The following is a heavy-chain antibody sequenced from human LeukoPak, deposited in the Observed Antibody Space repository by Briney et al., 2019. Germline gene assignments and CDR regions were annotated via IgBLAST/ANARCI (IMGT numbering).Heavy chain of an antibody. V-gene: IGHV1-69*13. D-gene: IGHD3-10*01. CDR1: GGTFSSYA. CDR2: IIPIFGTA. CDR3: ARGPPNISGSFLPWFAP. J-gene: IGHJ5*02. Sequence: ASVKVSCTASGGTFSSYAISWVRQAPGQGLEWMGGIIPIFGTANYAQKFQGRVTITADESTSTAYMELSSLRSEDTAVYYCARGPPNISGSFLPWFAPGAREPWSPSPQ.